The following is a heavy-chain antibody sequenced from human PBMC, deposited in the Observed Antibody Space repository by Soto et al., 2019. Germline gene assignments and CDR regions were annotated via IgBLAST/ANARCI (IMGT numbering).Heavy chain of an antibody. D-gene: IGHD6-19*01. Sequence: QLQLQESGSGLVKPSQTLSLTCAVSGGSISSGGYSWSWIRQPPGKGLEWIGYIYHSGSTYHNPSHKSRVTISVDSSKNQSSLKLSSVTAADTAVYYCPSVGGMGAVAADYWGQGTLVTVSS. CDR2: IYHSGST. V-gene: IGHV4-30-2*01. J-gene: IGHJ4*02. CDR3: PSVGGMGAVAADY. CDR1: GGSISSGGYS.